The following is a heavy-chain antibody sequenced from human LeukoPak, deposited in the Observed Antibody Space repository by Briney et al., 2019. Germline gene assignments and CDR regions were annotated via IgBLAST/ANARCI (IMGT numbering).Heavy chain of an antibody. J-gene: IGHJ4*02. CDR2: ISNGGDYT. CDR1: GFTLDNDG. V-gene: IGHV3-23*01. CDR3: AKTYSGYDGVDY. Sequence: GGSLRLSCAASGFTLDNDGMNWVRQAPGKGLEWVSSISNGGDYTYYADSVKGRFTISRDNSKNTLYLQLNSLRAEDTALYYCAKTYSGYDGVDYWGQGTLVTVSS. D-gene: IGHD5-12*01.